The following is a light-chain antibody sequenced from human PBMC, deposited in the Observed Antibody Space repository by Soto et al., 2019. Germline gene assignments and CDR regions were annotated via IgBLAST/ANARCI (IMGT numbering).Light chain of an antibody. CDR3: QHYNSYSEA. V-gene: IGKV1-5*03. J-gene: IGKJ1*01. CDR1: QTISSW. Sequence: IQLTLSRSAVSGSVVDRVNITCPASQTISSWLAWYQQKPGKAPELLIYKASTLKSGVPSRFSCSGSVTEITLTISSLQPDDFATHYCQHYNSYSEAFGQGTKVDIK. CDR2: KAS.